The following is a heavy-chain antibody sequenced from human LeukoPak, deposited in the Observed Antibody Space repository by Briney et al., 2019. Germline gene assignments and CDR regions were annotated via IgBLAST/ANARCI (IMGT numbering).Heavy chain of an antibody. CDR2: INPDGSIT. J-gene: IGHJ4*02. D-gene: IGHD6-19*01. CDR3: VRSLLAVNDY. V-gene: IGHV3-74*01. CDR1: GFTFRGHW. Sequence: GGSLRLSCAASGFTFRGHWMHWVRQAPGKGLVWVSRINPDGSITTYADSVKGRFTISRDNAKNTLYLQMNSLRAEETAVYYCVRSLLAVNDYWGQGTLITVSS.